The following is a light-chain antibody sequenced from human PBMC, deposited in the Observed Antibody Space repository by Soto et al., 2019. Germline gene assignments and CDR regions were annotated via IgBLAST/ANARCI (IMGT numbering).Light chain of an antibody. CDR3: CSYGGDRV. Sequence: QSVLTQPASVSGSPGQSITISCTGTISNVGNYNLVSWYQQHPGKAPKLILYEVNKRPSGVSNRFSGSKSGNTASLTISGLQTEDEADYYCCSYGGDRVFGGGTKLTVL. V-gene: IGLV2-23*02. CDR1: ISNVGNYNL. J-gene: IGLJ2*01. CDR2: EVN.